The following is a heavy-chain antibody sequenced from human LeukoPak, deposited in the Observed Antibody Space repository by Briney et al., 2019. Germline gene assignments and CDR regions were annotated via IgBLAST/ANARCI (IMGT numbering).Heavy chain of an antibody. J-gene: IGHJ6*03. CDR1: GGSFSSHA. CDR2: TIPIFGTT. V-gene: IGHV1-69*05. D-gene: IGHD1-1*01. Sequence: ASVKVSCKASGGSFSSHAITWVPQAPGQGLEWMGGTIPIFGTTNYAQMFQGRVTITTDESTSTAYMELSSLTSEDTAVYYCARGSWNDVGYYYHYYMDVWGKGTTVTVSS. CDR3: ARGSWNDVGYYYHYYMDV.